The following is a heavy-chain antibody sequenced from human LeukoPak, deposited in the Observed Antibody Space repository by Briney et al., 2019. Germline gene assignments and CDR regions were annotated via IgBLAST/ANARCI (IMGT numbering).Heavy chain of an antibody. CDR3: AKDRPGPIDY. J-gene: IGHJ4*02. CDR2: ISYDGSNK. V-gene: IGHV3-30*18. D-gene: IGHD6-6*01. Sequence: PVRSLRLSCAASGFTFSSYGMHWVRQAPGKGLEWVAVISYDGSNKDYVDSVKGRFTMSRDNSINTLYLQMNSLRAEDTAAYYCAKDRPGPIDYWGQGTLVSVSS. CDR1: GFTFSSYG.